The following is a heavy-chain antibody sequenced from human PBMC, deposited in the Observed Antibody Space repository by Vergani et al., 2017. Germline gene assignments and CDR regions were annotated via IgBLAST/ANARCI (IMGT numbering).Heavy chain of an antibody. CDR1: GGSISSYY. Sequence: QVQLQESGPGLVKPSETLSLTCTVSGGSISSYYWSWIRQPPGKGLEWIGYIYYSGSTNYNPSLKSRLTISVDTSKNQFSQKLSSVTAADTAVYYYARDGGFGELMMDYWGQGTLVTVSS. D-gene: IGHD3-10*01. CDR3: ARDGGFGELMMDY. V-gene: IGHV4-59*01. J-gene: IGHJ4*02. CDR2: IYYSGST.